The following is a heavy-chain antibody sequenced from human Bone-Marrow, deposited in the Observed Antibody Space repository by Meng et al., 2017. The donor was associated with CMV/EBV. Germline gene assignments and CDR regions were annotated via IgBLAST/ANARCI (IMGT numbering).Heavy chain of an antibody. V-gene: IGHV4-59*01. CDR3: ARDCYLENDYLYAFDV. J-gene: IGHJ3*01. D-gene: IGHD2-21*01. CDR2: IYYSGST. Sequence: SETLSLTCTVSGASISSDYWTWIRQPPGKGLEWIGYIYYSGSTNYNPSLKSRVTISIDTSTGQFSLKLSSVTAADTDVYYCARDCYLENDYLYAFDVWGQGAMDTVPS. CDR1: GASISSDY.